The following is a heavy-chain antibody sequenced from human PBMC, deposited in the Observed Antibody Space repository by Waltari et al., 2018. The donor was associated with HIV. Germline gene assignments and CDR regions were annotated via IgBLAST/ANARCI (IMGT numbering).Heavy chain of an antibody. Sequence: QVQLVQSGAAVKQPGSSAKVSCKASGYTFTTYYIPWVRQAPGQGLEWMARINPSGGSTSHAQKFQGRVTMTRDTSTSTVYMELSSLRSEDTAVYYCARDKAVGIITSVFNMWGQGTMVIVSS. V-gene: IGHV1-46*01. CDR2: INPSGGST. CDR3: ARDKAVGIITSVFNM. D-gene: IGHD3-3*01. J-gene: IGHJ3*02. CDR1: GYTFTTYY.